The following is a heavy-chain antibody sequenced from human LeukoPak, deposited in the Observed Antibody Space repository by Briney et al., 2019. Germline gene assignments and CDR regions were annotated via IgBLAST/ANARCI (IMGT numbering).Heavy chain of an antibody. Sequence: SVKVSCKASGFTFTSSAMQWVRQARGQRLEWIGWIVVGSGNTNYAQKFQERVTITRDMSTSTAYMELSSLRSEDTAVYYCARVKPGYSSGWYLRYYGMDVWGQGTTVTVSS. CDR3: ARVKPGYSSGWYLRYYGMDV. D-gene: IGHD6-19*01. CDR2: IVVGSGNT. CDR1: GFTFTSSA. V-gene: IGHV1-58*02. J-gene: IGHJ6*02.